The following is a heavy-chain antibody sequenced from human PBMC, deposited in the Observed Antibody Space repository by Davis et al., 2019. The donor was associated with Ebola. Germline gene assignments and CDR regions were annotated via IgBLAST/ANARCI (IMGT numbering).Heavy chain of an antibody. J-gene: IGHJ6*02. V-gene: IGHV3-7*03. Sequence: GESLKISCAASGFTFSSYWMTWVRQAPGKGLEWVANIKQDGSEKYYVDSVKGRFTISRDNAKNSLYLQMNSLRAEDTAVYYCARDGRPYSNSYYYYYGMDVWGQGTTVTVSS. CDR1: GFTFSSYW. CDR3: ARDGRPYSNSYYYYYGMDV. CDR2: IKQDGSEK. D-gene: IGHD4-11*01.